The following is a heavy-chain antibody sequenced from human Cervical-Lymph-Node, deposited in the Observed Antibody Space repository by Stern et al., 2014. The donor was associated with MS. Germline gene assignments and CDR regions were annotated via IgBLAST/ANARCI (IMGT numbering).Heavy chain of an antibody. Sequence: VQLVESGSELKKPGASVKVSCKASGYNVTDHAMNWVRQAPGQGLEWMGWINTKTGNPTLAQSFTGRFVFSLDTSINTAYLQISSLKAEDSAVYYCATWGAANSPPLFYWGQGTLVTVSS. V-gene: IGHV7-4-1*02. J-gene: IGHJ4*02. CDR2: INTKTGNP. CDR1: GYNVTDHA. CDR3: ATWGAANSPPLFY. D-gene: IGHD3-16*01.